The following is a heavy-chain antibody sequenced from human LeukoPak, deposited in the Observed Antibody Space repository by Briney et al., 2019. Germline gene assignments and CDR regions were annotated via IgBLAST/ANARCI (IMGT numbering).Heavy chain of an antibody. V-gene: IGHV1-18*01. CDR2: ISAYNGDT. D-gene: IGHD5-24*01. Sequence: ASVKVSCKASGGTFSSYAISWVRQAPGQGLEWLGWISAYNGDTKYGQNFQGRVTMTTDTSATTAYMDLRNLSSDDTAVYYCGRVDMATTKDYWGQGTLVTVSS. CDR3: GRVDMATTKDY. J-gene: IGHJ4*02. CDR1: GGTFSSYA.